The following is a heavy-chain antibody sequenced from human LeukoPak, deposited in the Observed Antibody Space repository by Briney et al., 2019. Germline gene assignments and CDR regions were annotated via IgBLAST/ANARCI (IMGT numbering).Heavy chain of an antibody. Sequence: GRSLRLSCAASGFTFSSYGMHWVRQAPGKGLEWXXVISYDGSNKYYADSVKGRFTISRDNSKNTLYLQMNSLRAEDTAVYYCAKEVLITMVRGVIPNLDYWGQGTLVTVSS. CDR2: ISYDGSNK. CDR3: AKEVLITMVRGVIPNLDY. V-gene: IGHV3-30*18. J-gene: IGHJ4*02. CDR1: GFTFSSYG. D-gene: IGHD3-10*01.